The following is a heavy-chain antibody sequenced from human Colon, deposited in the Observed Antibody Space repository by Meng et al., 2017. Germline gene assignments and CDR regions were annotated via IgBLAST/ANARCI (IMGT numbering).Heavy chain of an antibody. J-gene: IGHJ4*02. D-gene: IGHD3-22*01. CDR1: GGSLISSNW. V-gene: IGHV4-4*02. CDR2: IYRSGST. CDR3: ARRVQYSSGYYYFDF. Sequence: QGQLQESGPGMVKPSGTPSLTCVVSGGSLISSNWWTWVRQAPGKGLEWIGEIYRSGSTNYNPSLKSRVTISIDTSKNEFSLKLTSVTAADTALYYCARRVQYSSGYYYFDFWGQGTLVTVSS.